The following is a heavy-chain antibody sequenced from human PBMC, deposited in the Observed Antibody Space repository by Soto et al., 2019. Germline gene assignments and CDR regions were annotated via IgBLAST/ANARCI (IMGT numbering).Heavy chain of an antibody. D-gene: IGHD4-17*01. V-gene: IGHV4-59*01. CDR2: IYYSGST. Sequence: SETLSLTCTVSGDSISSYGWSWIRQPPGKGLEWIGYIYYSGSTNYNPSLKSRVTISVDTSKNQFSLKLSSVTAADTAVYYCARSNGDYGDYWSQGTLLTVSS. CDR1: GDSISSYG. CDR3: ARSNGDYGDY. J-gene: IGHJ4*02.